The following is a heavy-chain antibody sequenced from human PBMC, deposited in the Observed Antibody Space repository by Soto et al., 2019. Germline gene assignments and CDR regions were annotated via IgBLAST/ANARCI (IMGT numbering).Heavy chain of an antibody. D-gene: IGHD3-10*01. Sequence: QVTLKESGPVLVKPTETLTLTCTVSGFSLSNARMGVSWIRQPPGKALEWLAHIFSNDEKSYSTSLKSRLTISKDTSKSQVVLTMTNMDPVDTATYYCARGNVLLWFGESPYYFDYWGQGTLVTVSS. CDR2: IFSNDEK. V-gene: IGHV2-26*01. J-gene: IGHJ4*02. CDR3: ARGNVLLWFGESPYYFDY. CDR1: GFSLSNARMG.